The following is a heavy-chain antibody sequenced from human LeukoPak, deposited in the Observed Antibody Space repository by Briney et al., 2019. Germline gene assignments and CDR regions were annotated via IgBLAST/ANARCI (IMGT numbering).Heavy chain of an antibody. V-gene: IGHV1-69*06. CDR3: ANQAAGIRSWFDP. D-gene: IGHD6-13*01. CDR2: IIPMFGAT. Sequence: SVKVSCKASGGSFSTYTISWVRQAPGQGLEWMGGIIPMFGATNYAQKFQGRVTITAYKSTTTAYMELSSLRAEDTAVYYCANQAAGIRSWFDPWGQGTLVTVSS. J-gene: IGHJ5*02. CDR1: GGSFSTYT.